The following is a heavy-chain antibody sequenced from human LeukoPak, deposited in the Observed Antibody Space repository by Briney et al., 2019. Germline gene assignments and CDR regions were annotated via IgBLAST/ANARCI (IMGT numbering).Heavy chain of an antibody. J-gene: IGHJ5*02. CDR1: GYTFTSYD. V-gene: IGHV1-8*03. CDR3: ARVSSWYPHWFDP. D-gene: IGHD6-13*01. CDR2: MNPNSGNT. Sequence: ASVKVSCKASGYTFTSYDINWVRQATGQGLEWMGWMNPNSGNTGYAQKFQGRVTITRNTSISTAYMELSSLRSEDTAVYYCARVSSWYPHWFDPWGQGTLVTVSS.